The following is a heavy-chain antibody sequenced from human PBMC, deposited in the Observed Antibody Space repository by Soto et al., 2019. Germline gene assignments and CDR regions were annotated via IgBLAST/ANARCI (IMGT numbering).Heavy chain of an antibody. CDR1: GYTFTSYD. CDR3: ARGHCSGGSCYWGNYYYMDV. V-gene: IGHV1-8*01. CDR2: MNPNSGNT. D-gene: IGHD2-15*01. Sequence: ASVKVSCKASGYTFTSYDINWVRQATGQGLERMGWMNPNSGNTGYAQKFQGRVTMTRNTSISTAYMELSSLRSEDTAVYYCARGHCSGGSCYWGNYYYMDVWGKGTTVTVSS. J-gene: IGHJ6*03.